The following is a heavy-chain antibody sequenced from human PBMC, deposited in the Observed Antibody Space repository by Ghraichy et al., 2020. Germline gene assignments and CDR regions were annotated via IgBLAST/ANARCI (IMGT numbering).Heavy chain of an antibody. CDR3: ARDRDDIWGNYRDSFNC. Sequence: LSLTCAASGFSFSTYSMNWVRQVPGKGLEWLSYISGSSGSIYYADTVRGRFTVSRDNAKNSLFLQMNSLRDEDTAVYYCARDRDDIWGNYRDSFNCWGQGTLVTVSS. V-gene: IGHV3-48*02. CDR2: ISGSSGSI. D-gene: IGHD3-16*02. CDR1: GFSFSTYS. J-gene: IGHJ4*02.